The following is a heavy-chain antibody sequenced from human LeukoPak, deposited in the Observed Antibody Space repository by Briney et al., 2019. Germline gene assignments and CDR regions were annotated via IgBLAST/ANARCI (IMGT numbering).Heavy chain of an antibody. D-gene: IGHD6-25*01. CDR3: ARGGRQAGFDS. Sequence: GGSLRLSCAVSGFTISNHWMHWVRQVPGKGLVWVSRINGDGDIINYTDSVKGRFTISRDSARSMLYLQMNSLRADDTAVYYCARGGRQAGFDSWGQGTLVTVSS. V-gene: IGHV3-74*01. CDR2: INGDGDII. CDR1: GFTISNHW. J-gene: IGHJ4*02.